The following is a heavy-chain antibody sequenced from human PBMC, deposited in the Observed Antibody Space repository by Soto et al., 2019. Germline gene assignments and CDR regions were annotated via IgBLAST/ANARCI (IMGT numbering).Heavy chain of an antibody. CDR2: IIPILGIA. CDR1: GGTFSSYT. Sequence: QVQLVQSGAEVKKPGSSVKVSCKASGGTFSSYTISWVRQAPGQGLEWMGRIIPILGIANYAQKFQGRVTITADKSTSTAYMELSSLRSEDTAVYYCARFKKESSYAFDIWGQGTMVTVSS. D-gene: IGHD3-10*01. J-gene: IGHJ3*02. CDR3: ARFKKESSYAFDI. V-gene: IGHV1-69*02.